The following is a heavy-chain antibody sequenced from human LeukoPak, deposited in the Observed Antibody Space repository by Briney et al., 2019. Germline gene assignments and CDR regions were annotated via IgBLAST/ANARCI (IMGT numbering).Heavy chain of an antibody. CDR1: GYTFTSYG. V-gene: IGHV1-18*01. J-gene: IGHJ6*02. CDR2: ISAYNGNT. CDR3: ARRQYSSSWYHYYGMDV. D-gene: IGHD6-13*01. Sequence: ASVKVSCKASGYTFTSYGISWVRQAPGQGLEWMGWISAYNGNTNYAQKLQGRVTMTTDTSTSTAYMELRSLRSDDTAVYYCARRQYSSSWYHYYGMDVWGQGTTVTVSS.